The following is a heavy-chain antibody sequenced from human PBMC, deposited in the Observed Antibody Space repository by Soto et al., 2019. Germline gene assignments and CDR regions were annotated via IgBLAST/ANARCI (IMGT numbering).Heavy chain of an antibody. J-gene: IGHJ4*02. CDR1: GDSLNNYY. V-gene: IGHV4-59*01. CDR3: ARSSGWDFDS. CDR2: IYYSGST. Sequence: QVQLQESGPGLVKPSETLSLTCTVSGDSLNNYYWTWVRQPPGKSLEWIGYIYYSGSTNYNPSLKGRVNISVDTSKTQFSLKVISVTAADTAVYYCARSSGWDFDSWGQGALVTVSS. D-gene: IGHD6-19*01.